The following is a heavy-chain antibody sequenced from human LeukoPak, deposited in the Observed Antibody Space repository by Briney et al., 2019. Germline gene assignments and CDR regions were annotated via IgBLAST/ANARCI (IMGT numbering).Heavy chain of an antibody. D-gene: IGHD3-3*01. V-gene: IGHV3-21*01. CDR3: ARVSRNSITLSFDY. CDR1: GFTFSSYS. Sequence: GGSLRLSCAASGFTFSSYSMNWVRQAPGKGLEWVSSIISSSYIYYADSVKGRFTISRDNAKNSLYLQMNSLRAEDTAVYYCARVSRNSITLSFDYWGQGTLVTVSS. CDR2: IISSSYI. J-gene: IGHJ4*02.